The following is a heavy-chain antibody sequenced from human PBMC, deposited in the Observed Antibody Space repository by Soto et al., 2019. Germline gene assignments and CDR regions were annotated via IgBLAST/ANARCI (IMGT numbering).Heavy chain of an antibody. Sequence: QVQLQQWGAGLLKPSETLSLTCAVYGGSFSGYYWSWIRQPPGKGLEWIGEINHSGSTNYNPSLKSRVTISVDTSKNQFSLKLSSVTAADTAVYYCARGGVGATRDWFDPWGQGTLVTVSS. CDR1: GGSFSGYY. CDR2: INHSGST. CDR3: ARGGVGATRDWFDP. D-gene: IGHD1-26*01. J-gene: IGHJ5*02. V-gene: IGHV4-34*01.